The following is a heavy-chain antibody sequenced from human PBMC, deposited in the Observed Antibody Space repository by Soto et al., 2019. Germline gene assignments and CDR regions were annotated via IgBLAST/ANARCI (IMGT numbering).Heavy chain of an antibody. J-gene: IGHJ4*02. CDR2: VYYSGST. CDR3: ASIWSGYSIGRYSLDY. Sequence: SETLSLTCTVSGGSISSYYWRWIRQPPGKGLEWIGYVYYSGSTNYNPSLKSRVTISVYTSKNQFSLKLSSVTAADTAVYYGASIWSGYSIGRYSLDYLGQGTLVTGSS. V-gene: IGHV4-59*01. CDR1: GGSISSYY. D-gene: IGHD6-19*01.